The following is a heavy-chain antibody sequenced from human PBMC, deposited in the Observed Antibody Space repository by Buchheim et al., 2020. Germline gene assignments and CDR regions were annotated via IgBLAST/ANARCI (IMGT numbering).Heavy chain of an antibody. CDR3: VRDHWFSFDY. CDR2: IKNDGSDK. Sequence: EVQLVESGGGLVQPGGSLRLFCAASGFSFSSHWMSWVRQAPGKGLEWVAKIKNDGSDKWYVDSVKGRFTISKDNAKNSLFLQMNSLRAEDMAVYYCVRDHWFSFDYWGQGTL. CDR1: GFSFSSHW. J-gene: IGHJ4*02. D-gene: IGHD3-9*01. V-gene: IGHV3-7*01.